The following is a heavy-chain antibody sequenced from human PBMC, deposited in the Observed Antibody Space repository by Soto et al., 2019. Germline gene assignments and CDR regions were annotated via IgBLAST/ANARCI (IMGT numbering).Heavy chain of an antibody. Sequence: GGSLRLSCAVSGFTFSNYGMHWVRQAPGKGLEWVAVISSDGRNKYYVDSVKGRFTMSRDNSKNTLYLQMNSLRAEDTAVYFCAKDGVLDSSGHYYYFDYWGQGTLVTVSS. CDR3: AKDGVLDSSGHYYYFDY. D-gene: IGHD3-22*01. CDR1: GFTFSNYG. J-gene: IGHJ4*02. CDR2: ISSDGRNK. V-gene: IGHV3-30*18.